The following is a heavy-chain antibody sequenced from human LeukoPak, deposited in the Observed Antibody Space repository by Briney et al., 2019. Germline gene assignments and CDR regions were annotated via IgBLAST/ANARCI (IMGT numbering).Heavy chain of an antibody. CDR1: GGSFSGYY. CDR2: INHSGST. J-gene: IGHJ4*02. Sequence: SETLSLTCAVYGGSFSGYYWNWIRQPPGKGLEWIGEINHSGSTNYNPSLKSRVTISVDTSKNQFSLKLTSVTAADTAVYYCARGVCSGGSCYSEWNYWGQGTLVTVSS. CDR3: ARGVCSGGSCYSEWNY. V-gene: IGHV4-34*01. D-gene: IGHD2-15*01.